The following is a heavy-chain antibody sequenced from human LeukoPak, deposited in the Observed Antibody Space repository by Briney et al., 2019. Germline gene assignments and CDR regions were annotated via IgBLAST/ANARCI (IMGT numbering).Heavy chain of an antibody. CDR3: TRDHITSWQIDI. Sequence: GGSLRLSCAASGFTFSDYYMSWIRQAPGRGLEWVSYISSSGSTIYYADSVKGRFTISRDNAKNSLYLQMNSLRVEDTAVYYCTRDHITSWQIDIWGQGTMVTVSS. J-gene: IGHJ3*02. CDR1: GFTFSDYY. D-gene: IGHD2-2*01. V-gene: IGHV3-11*01. CDR2: ISSSGSTI.